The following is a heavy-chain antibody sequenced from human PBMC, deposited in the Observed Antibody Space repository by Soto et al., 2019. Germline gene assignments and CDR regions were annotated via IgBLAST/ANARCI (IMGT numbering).Heavy chain of an antibody. CDR2: IYHSGRT. V-gene: IGHV4-4*02. CDR3: ARGPVVPAAIQAWFDP. CDR1: GGSISSSNW. D-gene: IGHD2-2*02. Sequence: PSETLSLTCAVSGGSISSSNWWSWVRQPPGKGLELVGEIYHSGRTNYNPSLKSRVTISVDKSKNQFSLKLRSVTAADTAVDYCARGPVVPAAIQAWFDPWGQGTLVTVSS. J-gene: IGHJ5*02.